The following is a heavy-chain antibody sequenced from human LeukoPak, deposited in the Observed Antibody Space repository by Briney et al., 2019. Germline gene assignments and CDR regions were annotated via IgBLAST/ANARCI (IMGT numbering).Heavy chain of an antibody. J-gene: IGHJ4*02. CDR1: GFTFRSYA. CDR2: ISGSGDNT. CDR3: ASARGSNYGSLGD. D-gene: IGHD5-18*01. V-gene: IGHV3-23*01. Sequence: GGSLRLSCAVSGFTFRSYAMIWVRQAPGKGLEWVSLISGSGDNTLYADSVKGRFTISRDNSKNTLYLQMNSLRAEDTAVYYCASARGSNYGSLGDWGQGTLVTVSS.